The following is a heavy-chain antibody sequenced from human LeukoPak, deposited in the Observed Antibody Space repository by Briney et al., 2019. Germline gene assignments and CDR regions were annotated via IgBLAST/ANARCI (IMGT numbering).Heavy chain of an antibody. CDR2: ISSSSSTI. CDR1: GFTFSSYS. D-gene: IGHD3-10*01. J-gene: IGHJ6*02. Sequence: GGSLRLSCAASGFTFSSYSMNWVRQAPGKGLEWVSYISSSSSTIYYADSVKGRFTISRDNAKNSLYLQMNSLRAEDTAVYYCAKGGSGRYYYYGMDVWGQGTTVTVSS. V-gene: IGHV3-48*01. CDR3: AKGGSGRYYYYGMDV.